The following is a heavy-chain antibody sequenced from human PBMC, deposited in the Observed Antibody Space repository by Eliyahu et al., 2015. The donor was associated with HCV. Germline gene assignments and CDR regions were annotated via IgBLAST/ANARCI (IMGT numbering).Heavy chain of an antibody. CDR1: GYTFTSYA. CDR3: ARDLNYYGSGSYNL. V-gene: IGHV1-3*01. Sequence: QVQLVQSGAEVKKPGASVKVSCXASGYTFTSYAMHWVRQAPGQRLEWMGWINAGNGNTKYSQKFQGRVTITRDTSASTAYMELSSLRSEDTAVYYCARDLNYYGSGSYNLWGQGTTVTVSS. CDR2: INAGNGNT. J-gene: IGHJ6*02. D-gene: IGHD3-10*01.